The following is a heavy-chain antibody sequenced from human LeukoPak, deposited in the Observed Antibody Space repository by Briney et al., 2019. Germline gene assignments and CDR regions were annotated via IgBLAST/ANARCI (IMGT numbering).Heavy chain of an antibody. V-gene: IGHV4-34*01. CDR2: INHSGST. Sequence: SETLSLTCAVYVGSFSGYYWSWIRQPPGKGLEWIGEINHSGSTNYNPSLKSRVTISVDTSKNQFSLKLSSVTAADTAAYYCAREYLWLPTLYFDYWGQGTLVTVSS. CDR1: VGSFSGYY. CDR3: AREYLWLPTLYFDY. J-gene: IGHJ4*02. D-gene: IGHD2-2*01.